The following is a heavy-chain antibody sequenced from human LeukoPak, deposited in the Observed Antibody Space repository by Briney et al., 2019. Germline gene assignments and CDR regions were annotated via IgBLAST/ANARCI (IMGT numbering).Heavy chain of an antibody. CDR1: GYTFTSYD. V-gene: IGHV1-8*03. CDR3: ARGRIAVAGYDFDY. J-gene: IGHJ4*02. CDR2: MNPNSGNT. Sequence: ASVKVSCKASGYTFTSYDINWVRQATGQGLEWMGWMNPNSGNTGYAQKFQGRVTITRNTSISTAYMELSSLRSEDTAVYYCARGRIAVAGYDFDYWGQGTLVTVSS. D-gene: IGHD6-19*01.